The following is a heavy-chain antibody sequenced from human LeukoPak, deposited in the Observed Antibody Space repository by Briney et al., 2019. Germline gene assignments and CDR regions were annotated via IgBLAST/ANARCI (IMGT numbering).Heavy chain of an antibody. CDR1: GFTFSSYG. J-gene: IGHJ6*03. CDR3: AKDRIGRHYYYYMDV. V-gene: IGHV3-30*02. Sequence: GGSLRLSCAAPGFTFSSYGMHWVRQAPGKGLEWVAFIRSDGSNKYYADSVKGRFTISRDNSKNTLYLQMNSLRAEDTAVYYCAKDRIGRHYYYYMDVWGKGTTVTVSS. CDR2: IRSDGSNK.